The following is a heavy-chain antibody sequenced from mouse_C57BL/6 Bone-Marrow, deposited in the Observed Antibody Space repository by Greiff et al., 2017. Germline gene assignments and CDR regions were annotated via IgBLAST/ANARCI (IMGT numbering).Heavy chain of an antibody. CDR3: ARVLLWSRWYFDV. CDR2: IWWDDDK. Sequence: QVQLQQSGPGILQPSQTLSLTCSFSGFSLSTFGMGVGWIRQPSGKGLEWLAHIWWDDDKYYNPALKSRLTISKDTSKNQVFLKIANVDTADTATYYCARVLLWSRWYFDVWGTGTTVTVSS. CDR1: GFSLSTFGMG. J-gene: IGHJ1*03. D-gene: IGHD2-10*01. V-gene: IGHV8-8*01.